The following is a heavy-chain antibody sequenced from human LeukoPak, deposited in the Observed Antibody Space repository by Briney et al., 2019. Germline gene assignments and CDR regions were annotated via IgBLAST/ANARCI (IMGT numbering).Heavy chain of an antibody. D-gene: IGHD5-18*01. CDR2: ISGGGDT. CDR1: GFTFSNYA. V-gene: IGHV3-23*01. Sequence: PGGSLRLSCAASGFTFSNYAMTWVRQAPGKGLEWVSSISGGGDTYYADSVKGRFTFSRDTSKNTLYLQMNSLRAEDTAVYYCAKSNAAQRGYTYGYADFDYWGQGTLVTVSS. J-gene: IGHJ4*02. CDR3: AKSNAAQRGYTYGYADFDY.